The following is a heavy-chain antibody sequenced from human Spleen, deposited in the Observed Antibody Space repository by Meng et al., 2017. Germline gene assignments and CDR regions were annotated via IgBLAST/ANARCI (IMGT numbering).Heavy chain of an antibody. Sequence: SVKVSCKASGGTFNNYAITWVRQAPGQGLEWMGVIIPIFATANYAQRFQGRVTITADESTSTAYMELSSLTSEDTAIYYCARDFAPRGIPVVGGMYWGQETLVTVSS. CDR1: GGTFNNYA. D-gene: IGHD1-26*01. CDR2: IIPIFATA. CDR3: ARDFAPRGIPVVGGMY. J-gene: IGHJ4*02. V-gene: IGHV1-69*13.